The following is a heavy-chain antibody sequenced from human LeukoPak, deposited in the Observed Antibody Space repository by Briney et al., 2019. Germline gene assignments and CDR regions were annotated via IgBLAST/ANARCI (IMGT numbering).Heavy chain of an antibody. V-gene: IGHV1-69*04. J-gene: IGHJ6*03. CDR3: ARDWCGGDCYYYYYYYMDV. Sequence: SVKVSCKASGGTFSSYTISWVRQAPGQGLEWMGRIIPILGIANYAQKFQGRVTITADISTSTAYMELSSLRSEDTAVYYCARDWCGGDCYYYYYYYMDVWGKGTTVTVSS. CDR2: IIPILGIA. CDR1: GGTFSSYT. D-gene: IGHD2-21*01.